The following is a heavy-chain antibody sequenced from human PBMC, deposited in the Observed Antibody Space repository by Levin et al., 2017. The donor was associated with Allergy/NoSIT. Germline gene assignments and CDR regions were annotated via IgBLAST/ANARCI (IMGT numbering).Heavy chain of an antibody. CDR3: ARGSYYDILTGGFDY. V-gene: IGHV3-33*01. CDR2: IWYDGSKE. D-gene: IGHD3-9*01. CDR1: GFSFSANG. J-gene: IGHJ4*02. Sequence: GESLKISCAASGFSFSANGMHWVRQAPGKGLEWVALIWYDGSKEYYADSVKGRFTISRDNSRNTLYLQMNSLRAEDTAVYYCARGSYYDILTGGFDYWGQGTLVTVSS.